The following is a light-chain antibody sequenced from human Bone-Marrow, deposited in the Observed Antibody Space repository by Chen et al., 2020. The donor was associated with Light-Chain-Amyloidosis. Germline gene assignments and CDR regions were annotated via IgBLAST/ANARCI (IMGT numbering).Light chain of an antibody. Sequence: QSALTQPASVSGSPGQSLTIHCTGTSSEVGGDNHVSWYQQHPDKAPKLMIYEVTNRPSWVPDRFSGSKSDNTASLTISGLQTEDEADYFCSSYTITNTLVFGSGTSVTVL. V-gene: IGLV2-14*01. J-gene: IGLJ1*01. CDR3: SSYTITNTLV. CDR1: SSEVGGDNH. CDR2: EVT.